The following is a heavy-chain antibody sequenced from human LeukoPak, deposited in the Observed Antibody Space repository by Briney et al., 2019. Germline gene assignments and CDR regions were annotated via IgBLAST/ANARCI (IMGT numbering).Heavy chain of an antibody. CDR3: AKDKEPEWFGEFYDAFDI. D-gene: IGHD3-10*01. CDR1: GFTFSSYS. CDR2: ISSSSSYI. V-gene: IGHV3-21*04. J-gene: IGHJ3*02. Sequence: GGSLRLSCAASGFTFSSYSMNWVRQAPGKGLEWVSSISSSSSYIYYADSVKGRFTISRDNSKNTLYLQMNSLRAEDTAVYYCAKDKEPEWFGEFYDAFDIWGQGTMVTVSS.